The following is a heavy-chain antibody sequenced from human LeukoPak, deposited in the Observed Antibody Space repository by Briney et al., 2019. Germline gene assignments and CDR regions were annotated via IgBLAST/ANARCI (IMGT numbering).Heavy chain of an antibody. CDR3: ARDNTGGNPSISPFDP. J-gene: IGHJ5*02. V-gene: IGHV1-69*05. CDR2: ILPIFASV. Sequence: SVKVSCKASGGTFSSFGISWVRQAPGQGLEWMGWILPIFASVHYAQKFQGRVTITTDESTSTAYMELSSLISADTAVYYCARDNTGGNPSISPFDPWGQGTLVTVSS. D-gene: IGHD5-18*01. CDR1: GGTFSSFG.